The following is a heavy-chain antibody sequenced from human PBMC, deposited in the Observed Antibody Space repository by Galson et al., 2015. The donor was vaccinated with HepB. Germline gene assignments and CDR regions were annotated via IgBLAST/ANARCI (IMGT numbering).Heavy chain of an antibody. CDR1: GGTFSSYA. V-gene: IGHV1-69*06. D-gene: IGHD6-19*01. CDR3: ARDGDRIAVAGYYGMDV. J-gene: IGHJ6*02. CDR2: IIPIFGTA. Sequence: SVKVSCKASGGTFSSYAISWVRQAPGQGLEWMGGIIPIFGTANYAQKFQGRVTITADKSTSTAYMELSSLRSEDTAVYYCARDGDRIAVAGYYGMDVWGQGTTVTVSS.